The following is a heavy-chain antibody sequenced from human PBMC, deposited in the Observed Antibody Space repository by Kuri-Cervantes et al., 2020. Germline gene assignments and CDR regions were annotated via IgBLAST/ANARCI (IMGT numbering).Heavy chain of an antibody. CDR3: ARWSGTFHGFDI. Sequence: GGSLRLSCAASGFTFSRYSMNWVRQAPGKGLEWVSSISSSSSYIYYADSVKGRFTISRDNSKNTLYLQMNNLRAEDTAVYYCARWSGTFHGFDIWGQGTMVTVSS. J-gene: IGHJ3*02. D-gene: IGHD3-3*01. CDR1: GFTFSRYS. V-gene: IGHV3-21*01. CDR2: ISSSSSYI.